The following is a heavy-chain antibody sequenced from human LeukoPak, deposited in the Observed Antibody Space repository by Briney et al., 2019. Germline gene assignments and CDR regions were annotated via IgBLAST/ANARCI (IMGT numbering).Heavy chain of an antibody. CDR1: GYTFTDYG. CDR3: ARVWHCGSTSCYSGLGLGYYMDV. V-gene: IGHV1-18*01. CDR2: ISGYNDNP. Sequence: GASVKVSCKASGYTFTDYGVSWVRQAPGQGLEWMGWISGYNDNPNYIQRLQGRVTMTTDTSTSTAYLELRSLTSDDTAVYYCARVWHCGSTSCYSGLGLGYYMDVWGKGTTVTVSS. D-gene: IGHD2-2*01. J-gene: IGHJ6*03.